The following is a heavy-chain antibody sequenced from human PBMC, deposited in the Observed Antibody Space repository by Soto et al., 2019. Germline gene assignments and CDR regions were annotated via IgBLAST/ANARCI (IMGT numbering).Heavy chain of an antibody. J-gene: IGHJ5*02. D-gene: IGHD5-12*01. V-gene: IGHV3-64D*06. CDR1: GFTFSSYA. CDR3: VKSRGGNNFDFFA. CDR2: VRGNGDPP. Sequence: GGSLRLSGSASGFTFSSYAMHWVRQAPGKGLEYVSGVRGNGDPPFYADSVKGRFTISRDNSKNTLYLQMSNLSADDTAVYYCVKSRGGNNFDFFAWGRGALVTVSS.